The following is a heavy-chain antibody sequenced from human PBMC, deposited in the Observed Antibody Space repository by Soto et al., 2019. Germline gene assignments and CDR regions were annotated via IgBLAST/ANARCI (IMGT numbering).Heavy chain of an antibody. CDR1: GASISSGGYY. Sequence: QVQLQESGPGLVKPSQTLSLTCTVSGASISSGGYYWSWIRQLPGKGLEWIGYIYNYGPTYYNPPFKSRVTISVDTSKNRFSLKVTSVTAADTAVYYCARDGAVPYAMDVWGHGTTVTVSS. D-gene: IGHD3-16*01. CDR2: IYNYGPT. J-gene: IGHJ6*02. V-gene: IGHV4-31*03. CDR3: ARDGAVPYAMDV.